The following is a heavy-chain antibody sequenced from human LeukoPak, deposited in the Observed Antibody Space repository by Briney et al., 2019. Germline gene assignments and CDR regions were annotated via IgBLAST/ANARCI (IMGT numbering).Heavy chain of an antibody. CDR2: IYPGDSDT. CDR1: GYSFTSYW. V-gene: IGHV5-51*01. J-gene: IGHJ4*02. Sequence: GESLKTSCKGSGYSFTSYWIGWVRQMPGKGLEWMGIIYPGDSDTRYSPSFQGQVTISGDKSISTAYVQWSSLKASDTAMYYCARRDSSSKHFDYWGQGTLVTVSS. D-gene: IGHD6-13*01. CDR3: ARRDSSSKHFDY.